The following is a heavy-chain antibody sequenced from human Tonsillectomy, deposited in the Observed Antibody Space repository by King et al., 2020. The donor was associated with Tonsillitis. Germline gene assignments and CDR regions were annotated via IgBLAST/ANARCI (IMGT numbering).Heavy chain of an antibody. D-gene: IGHD2-21*02. CDR2: ISGSGGST. Sequence: QLVQSGGGLVQPGGSLRLSCAASGFTFSSYAMSWVRQAPGKGLEWVSAISGSGGSTYYADTVKGRFTISRDNSKNTLYLQMNSLRAEDTAVYYCAKNGGPAYCGGDCYSLLLDYWGQGTLVTVSS. CDR1: GFTFSSYA. V-gene: IGHV3-23*04. CDR3: AKNGGPAYCGGDCYSLLLDY. J-gene: IGHJ4*02.